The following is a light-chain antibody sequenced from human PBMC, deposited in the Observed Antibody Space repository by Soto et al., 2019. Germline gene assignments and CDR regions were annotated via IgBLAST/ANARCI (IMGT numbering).Light chain of an antibody. V-gene: IGLV7-46*01. Sequence: QAVVTQETSLTVSPGGTVTLTCGSSTGGVTSGHWPYWFQQKPGQAPRTLIXXXXXXXXXXPXXXXXXLLGGKAALTLSGAQPEXXADYYCLLYYSGSRVFGGGTKLTVL. CDR3: LLYYSGSRV. CDR1: TGGVTSGHW. J-gene: IGLJ3*02. CDR2: XXX.